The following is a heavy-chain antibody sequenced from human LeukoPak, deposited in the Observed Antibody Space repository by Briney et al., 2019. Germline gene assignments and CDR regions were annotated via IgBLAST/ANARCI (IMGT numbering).Heavy chain of an antibody. CDR3: ARTIAAAGTPPFDY. D-gene: IGHD6-13*01. CDR1: GGSFSGYY. V-gene: IGHV4-34*01. CDR2: INHSGST. J-gene: IGHJ4*02. Sequence: PSETLSLTCAVYGGSFSGYYWSWSRQPPGKGLEWIGEINHSGSTNYNPSLKSRVTISVDTSKNQFSLKLSSVTAADTAVYYCARTIAAAGTPPFDYWGQGTLVTVSS.